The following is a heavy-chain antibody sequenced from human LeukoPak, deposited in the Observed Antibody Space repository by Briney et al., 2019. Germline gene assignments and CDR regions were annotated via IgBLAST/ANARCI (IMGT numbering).Heavy chain of an antibody. Sequence: SETLSLTCTVSGGSISSYYWSWIRQPPGKGLEWIGYIYYSGSTNYNPSLKSRVTISVDTSKNQFSLKLSSVTAADTAVYYCARTRMSKMVRGVNWFDPWGQGTLVTVSS. CDR1: GGSISSYY. CDR3: ARTRMSKMVRGVNWFDP. J-gene: IGHJ5*02. D-gene: IGHD3-10*01. V-gene: IGHV4-59*08. CDR2: IYYSGST.